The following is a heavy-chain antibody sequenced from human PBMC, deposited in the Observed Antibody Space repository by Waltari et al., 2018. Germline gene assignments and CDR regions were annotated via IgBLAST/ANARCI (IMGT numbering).Heavy chain of an antibody. CDR1: GGSISSSSYY. Sequence: QLQLQESGPGLVKPSETLSLTCTVSGGSISSSSYYWGWIRQPPGKGLEWIGSIYYSGSTYYNQSLKSRVTISVDTSKNQFSLKLSSVTAADTAVYYCARRPNSGGSCYYFDYWGQGTLVTVSS. CDR3: ARRPNSGGSCYYFDY. V-gene: IGHV4-39*07. CDR2: IYYSGST. D-gene: IGHD2-15*01. J-gene: IGHJ4*02.